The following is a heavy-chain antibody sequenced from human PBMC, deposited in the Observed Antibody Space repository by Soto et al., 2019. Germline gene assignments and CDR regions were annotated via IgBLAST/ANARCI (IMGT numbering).Heavy chain of an antibody. V-gene: IGHV4-34*01. D-gene: IGHD3-10*01. CDR1: DGSSNNYY. Sequence: SETLSLTCAVYDGSSNNYYWSWIRQPPGKGLEWIGEINHSGSTNYNACLKSRVTISEDTSKKQFSLELRFVTAADTAVYYCARGGLIRGVLYYWGQGTLVTVSS. CDR2: INHSGST. J-gene: IGHJ4*02. CDR3: ARGGLIRGVLYY.